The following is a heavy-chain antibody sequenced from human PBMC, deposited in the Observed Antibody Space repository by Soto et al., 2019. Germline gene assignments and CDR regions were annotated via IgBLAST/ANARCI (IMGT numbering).Heavy chain of an antibody. CDR3: ARDLISWYSSSWDDFDY. Sequence: QVQLVESGGGVVQPGRSLRLSCAASGFTFSSYGMHWVRQAPGKGLEWVAVIWYDGSNKFYADSVKGRFTISRDNSKNTLYLQMNSLRAEDTAVYYCARDLISWYSSSWDDFDYWGQGTLVTVSS. CDR2: IWYDGSNK. V-gene: IGHV3-33*01. D-gene: IGHD6-13*01. CDR1: GFTFSSYG. J-gene: IGHJ4*02.